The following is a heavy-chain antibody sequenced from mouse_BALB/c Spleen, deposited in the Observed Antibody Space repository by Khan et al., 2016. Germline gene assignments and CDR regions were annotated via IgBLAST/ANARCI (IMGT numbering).Heavy chain of an antibody. Sequence: VQLKQSGAELVKPGASVKLSCTASGFNIKDTYMHWVKQRPEQGLEWLGRIDPANGNTKYDPKFQGKATITADTSSNTAYLQLSRLTSEDTAVYYCARSSYGNYEGGYTMDYWGQGTSVTVSS. D-gene: IGHD2-1*01. CDR2: IDPANGNT. CDR1: GFNIKDTY. V-gene: IGHV14-3*02. J-gene: IGHJ4*01. CDR3: ARSSYGNYEGGYTMDY.